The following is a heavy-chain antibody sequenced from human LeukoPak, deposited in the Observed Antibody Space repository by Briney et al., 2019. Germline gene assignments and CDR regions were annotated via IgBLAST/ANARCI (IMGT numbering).Heavy chain of an antibody. D-gene: IGHD2-2*01. J-gene: IGHJ5*02. CDR2: ISSSSSTI. Sequence: GGSLRLSCAASGFTFSSYSMNWVRQAPGKGLEWVSYISSSSSTIYYADSVKGRFTISRDNAKNSLYLQMNSLRAEDTAVYYCARGAFGVPAAESWFDPWGQGTLVTVSS. V-gene: IGHV3-48*01. CDR3: ARGAFGVPAAESWFDP. CDR1: GFTFSSYS.